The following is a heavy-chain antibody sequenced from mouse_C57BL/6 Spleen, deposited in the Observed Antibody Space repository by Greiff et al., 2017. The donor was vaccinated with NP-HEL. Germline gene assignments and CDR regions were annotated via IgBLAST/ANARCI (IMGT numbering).Heavy chain of an antibody. J-gene: IGHJ2*01. D-gene: IGHD1-1*01. CDR1: GYTFTNYW. V-gene: IGHV1-63*01. CDR3: ARSSPHYYGSSPRYFDY. Sequence: VMLVESGAELVRPGTSVKMSCKASGYTFTNYWIGWAKQRPGHGLEWIGDIYPGGGYTNYNEKFKGKATLTADKSSSTAYMQFSSLTSEDSAIYYCARSSPHYYGSSPRYFDYGGQGTTLTVSS. CDR2: IYPGGGYT.